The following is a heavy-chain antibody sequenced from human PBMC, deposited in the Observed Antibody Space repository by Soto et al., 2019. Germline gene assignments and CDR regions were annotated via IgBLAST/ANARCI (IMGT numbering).Heavy chain of an antibody. CDR2: ISRSGGST. CDR3: AKDFGHYDILTGYPTFDY. Sequence: EVQLLESGGGLVQPGGSLRLSCVASGFTFSSYAMSWVRQAPGKGLEWVSAISRSGGSTYYADSVKGRFTISRDNSKNTLYLQMNSLRAEDTAVYHCAKDFGHYDILTGYPTFDYWGQGTLVTVSS. V-gene: IGHV3-23*01. D-gene: IGHD3-9*01. CDR1: GFTFSSYA. J-gene: IGHJ4*02.